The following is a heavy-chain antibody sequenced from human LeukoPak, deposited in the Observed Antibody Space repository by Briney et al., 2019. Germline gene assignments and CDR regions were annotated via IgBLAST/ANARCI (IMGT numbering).Heavy chain of an antibody. CDR3: ARSSRITMVRGVIGNWFDP. V-gene: IGHV4-31*03. CDR1: GGSISSGGCY. D-gene: IGHD3-10*01. J-gene: IGHJ5*02. Sequence: SETLSLTCTVSGGSISSGGCYWSWIRQPPGKGLEWIGYIYYSGSTYYNPSLKSRVTISVDTSKNQFSLKLSSVTAADTAVYYCARSSRITMVRGVIGNWFDPWGQGTLVTVSS. CDR2: IYYSGST.